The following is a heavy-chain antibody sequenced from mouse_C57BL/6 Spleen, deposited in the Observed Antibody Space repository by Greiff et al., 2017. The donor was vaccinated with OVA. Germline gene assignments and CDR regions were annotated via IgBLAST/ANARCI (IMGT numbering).Heavy chain of an antibody. CDR2: ISSGSSTI. Sequence: EVKLVESGGGLVKPGGSLKLSCAASGFTFSDYGMHWVRQAPEKGLEWVAYISSGSSTIYYADTVKGRFTISRDNAKNTLFLQMTSLRAEDAAMYCCARANWDYAMDYWGQGTSVTVSS. CDR1: GFTFSDYG. J-gene: IGHJ4*01. CDR3: ARANWDYAMDY. V-gene: IGHV5-17*01. D-gene: IGHD4-1*01.